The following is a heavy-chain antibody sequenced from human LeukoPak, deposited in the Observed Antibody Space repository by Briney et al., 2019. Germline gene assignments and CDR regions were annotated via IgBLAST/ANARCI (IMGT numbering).Heavy chain of an antibody. CDR3: SRSGYFDY. J-gene: IGHJ4*02. Sequence: GESLHISCQGSGYSFPSYLIAWVGPMPGKGLGWIGIIFPGDSDTRYSTSFPGQVTISADKSIRTAYLQWSSLNASHTAMYSCSRSGYFDYWGQGTLVTVSS. CDR1: GYSFPSYL. V-gene: IGHV5-51*01. D-gene: IGHD6-25*01. CDR2: IFPGDSDT.